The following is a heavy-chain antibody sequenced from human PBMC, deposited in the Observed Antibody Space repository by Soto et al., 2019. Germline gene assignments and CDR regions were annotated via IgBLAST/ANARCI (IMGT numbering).Heavy chain of an antibody. V-gene: IGHV4-30-2*01. CDR3: ARGGGRLTEGLIFDY. CDR1: GGSISSGGYS. J-gene: IGHJ4*02. Sequence: QLQLQESGSGLVKPSQTLSLTCAVSGGSISSGGYSWSWIRQPPGKGLEWIGYIYHSGSTYYHPSLRSRVTISIDRSKNQFSLKLSSVTAADTAVYYCARGGGRLTEGLIFDYWGQGTLVTVSS. D-gene: IGHD7-27*01. CDR2: IYHSGST.